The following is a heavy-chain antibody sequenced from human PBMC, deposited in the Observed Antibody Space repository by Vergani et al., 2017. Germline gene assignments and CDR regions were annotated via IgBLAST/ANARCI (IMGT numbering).Heavy chain of an antibody. CDR1: GFTFSSYA. CDR2: ISSNGGSR. J-gene: IGHJ4*02. V-gene: IGHV3-64*01. Sequence: EVQLVESGGGVVRPGGSLRLSCAASGFTFSSYAMHWVRQAPGKGLEYVSSISSNGGSRYYANSVKGRFTISRDNSKNTLYLQMVGLRAEDMAVYYCACCGVDTAMVTFDYWGQGTLVTVSS. CDR3: ACCGVDTAMVTFDY. D-gene: IGHD5-18*01.